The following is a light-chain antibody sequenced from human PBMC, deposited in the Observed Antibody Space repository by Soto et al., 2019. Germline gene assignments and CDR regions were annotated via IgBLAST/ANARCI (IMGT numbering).Light chain of an antibody. CDR2: DAS. Sequence: DIQMTQSPSTLSASVGDRVTITCRASQSISSWLAWYQQKPGKAPKVLIYDASSLESGVPSRFSGSGSGTEFSLPISSLQPDDFATYYCQQYNSYVTFGGGTKVQI. CDR1: QSISSW. V-gene: IGKV1-5*01. J-gene: IGKJ4*01. CDR3: QQYNSYVT.